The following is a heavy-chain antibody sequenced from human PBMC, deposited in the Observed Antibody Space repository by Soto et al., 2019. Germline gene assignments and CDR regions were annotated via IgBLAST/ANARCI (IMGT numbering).Heavy chain of an antibody. CDR2: ISSNGGST. CDR1: GFTFSSYA. V-gene: IGHV3-64*01. CDR3: ASLTPDDAFDI. Sequence: GGSLRLSCAASGFTFSSYAMHWVRQAPGKGLEYVSAISSNGGSTYYANSVKGRFTISRDNSKNTLYLQMGSLRAEDMAVYCCASLTPDDAFDIWGQGTMVTVSS. J-gene: IGHJ3*02. D-gene: IGHD7-27*01.